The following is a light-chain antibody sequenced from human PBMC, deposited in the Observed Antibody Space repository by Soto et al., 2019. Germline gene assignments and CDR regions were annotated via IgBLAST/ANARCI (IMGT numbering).Light chain of an antibody. CDR3: AAWDDSLNGPV. CDR2: SNN. CDR1: STNIGAGYG. V-gene: IGLV1-44*01. Sequence: QSVLTQPPSVSGAPGQRVSISCTGSSTNIGAGYGVHWYQQRPGTAPKLLIYSNNQRPSGVPDRFSGSKSGTSASLAISGLQSEDEADYYCAAWDDSLNGPVFGGGTKLTVL. J-gene: IGLJ2*01.